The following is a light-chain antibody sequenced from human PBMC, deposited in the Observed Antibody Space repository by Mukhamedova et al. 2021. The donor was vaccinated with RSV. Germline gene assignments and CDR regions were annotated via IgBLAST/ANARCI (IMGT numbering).Light chain of an antibody. Sequence: SNLGAGYDVNWYQQVAGRAPKLLIYGNFNRPSGVPDRFSGSKSGTSASLAITGLQTEDEADYYCQSYDRSLSVRVFGGGTKLTVL. CDR2: GNF. CDR3: QSYDRSLSVRV. V-gene: IGLV1-40*01. J-gene: IGLJ3*02. CDR1: SNLGAGYD.